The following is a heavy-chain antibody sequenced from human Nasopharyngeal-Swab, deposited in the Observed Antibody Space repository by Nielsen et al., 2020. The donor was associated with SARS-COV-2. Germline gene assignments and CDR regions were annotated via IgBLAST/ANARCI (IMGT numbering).Heavy chain of an antibody. Sequence: GESLKISCVVSGFTFSSYAMSWVRQAPGKGLEWVSGIRGSGGSTHYADSVKGRFTISRDNAKNSLYLQMNSLRAEDTAVYYCARDYCSSTSCYDYWGQGTLVTVSS. CDR2: IRGSGGST. CDR1: GFTFSSYA. V-gene: IGHV3-23*01. D-gene: IGHD2-2*01. CDR3: ARDYCSSTSCYDY. J-gene: IGHJ4*02.